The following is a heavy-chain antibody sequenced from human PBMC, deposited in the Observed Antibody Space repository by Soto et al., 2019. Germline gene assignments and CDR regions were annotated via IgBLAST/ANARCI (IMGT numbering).Heavy chain of an antibody. J-gene: IGHJ6*02. V-gene: IGHV5-51*01. CDR2: IYPGDSDT. Sequence: PGESLKSSCNGSGYSFTSYWICWVRQMPGKGLEWMGIIYPGDSDTRYSPSFQGQVTISADKSISTAYLQWSSLKASDTAMYYCARLKPDCTNGVCWSYYYYGMDVWGQGTTVTVSS. CDR3: ARLKPDCTNGVCWSYYYYGMDV. CDR1: GYSFTSYW. D-gene: IGHD2-8*01.